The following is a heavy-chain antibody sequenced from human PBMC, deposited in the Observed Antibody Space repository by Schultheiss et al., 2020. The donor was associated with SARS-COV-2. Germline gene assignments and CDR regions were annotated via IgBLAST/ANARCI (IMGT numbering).Heavy chain of an antibody. CDR3: ARGRDYFDNTPCDY. CDR1: GFTFSSYA. J-gene: IGHJ4*02. D-gene: IGHD3-22*01. V-gene: IGHV3-9*01. Sequence: SLKISCAASGFTFSSYAMHWVRQAPGKGLEWVSGISWNSGSIGYADSVKGRFTISRDNAKNSLYLQMNSLRAEDTAVFYCARGRDYFDNTPCDYWGPGTLVTVSS. CDR2: ISWNSGSI.